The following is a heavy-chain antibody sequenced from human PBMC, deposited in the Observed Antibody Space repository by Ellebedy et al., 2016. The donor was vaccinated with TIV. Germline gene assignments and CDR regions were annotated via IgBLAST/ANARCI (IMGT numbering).Heavy chain of an antibody. V-gene: IGHV4-34*01. CDR3: ARDSYYDSSGFSDS. CDR1: GGSFSGYY. D-gene: IGHD3-22*01. J-gene: IGHJ5*01. Sequence: SETLSLTXAVYGGSFSGYYWSWIRQPPGKGLEWIGEINHSGSTNYNPSLKSRVTISVDTSKNQFSLKLSSVTAADTAVYYCARDSYYDSSGFSDSWGQGTLVTVSS. CDR2: INHSGST.